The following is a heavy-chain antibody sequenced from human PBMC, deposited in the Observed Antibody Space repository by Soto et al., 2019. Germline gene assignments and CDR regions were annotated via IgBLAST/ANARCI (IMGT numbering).Heavy chain of an antibody. D-gene: IGHD2-8*01. CDR3: ARGDPNGDYEANCFDP. Sequence: QVQLVESGGGVVQPGRSLRLSCDASGFSFNTYGMHWVRQAPGKGLEWVAFIWYDGGSEYYADSVQGRFTVSRDNSKNKLYLKMNSLKAEDTAVYYCARGDPNGDYEANCFDPWGQGTLVIVSS. CDR1: GFSFNTYG. CDR2: IWYDGGSE. V-gene: IGHV3-33*01. J-gene: IGHJ5*02.